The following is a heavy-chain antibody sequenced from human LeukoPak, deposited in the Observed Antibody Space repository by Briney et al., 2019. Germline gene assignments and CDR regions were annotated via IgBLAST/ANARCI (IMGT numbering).Heavy chain of an antibody. CDR2: ISSDGGST. D-gene: IGHD1-26*01. Sequence: GGSLRLSCAASGIIFGNYAMHWVRQGPGKGLECISTISSDGGSTYYANSVKGRFTISRDNSKNTLYLQMGSLRAEDMAVYYCARGRQGAKTRYFDLWGRGTRVTVSS. CDR1: GIIFGNYA. J-gene: IGHJ2*01. V-gene: IGHV3-64*01. CDR3: ARGRQGAKTRYFDL.